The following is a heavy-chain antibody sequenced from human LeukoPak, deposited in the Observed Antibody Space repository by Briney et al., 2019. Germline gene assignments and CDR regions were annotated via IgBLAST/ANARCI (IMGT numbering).Heavy chain of an antibody. CDR3: AREVSRWPYYFDY. CDR2: IYYSGST. J-gene: IGHJ4*02. Sequence: SETLSLTRTVSGGSISSGDYYWSWIRQPPGKGLEWIGYIYYSGSTYYNPSLKSRVTISVDTSKNQFSLKLSSVTAADTAVYYCAREVSRWPYYFDYWGQGTLVTVSS. CDR1: GGSISSGDYY. D-gene: IGHD4-23*01. V-gene: IGHV4-30-4*01.